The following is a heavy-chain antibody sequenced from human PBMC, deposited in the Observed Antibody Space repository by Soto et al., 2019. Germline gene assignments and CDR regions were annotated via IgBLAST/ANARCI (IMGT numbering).Heavy chain of an antibody. J-gene: IGHJ6*03. Sequence: PGGSLRLSCAASGFTVSSNYMSWVRQAPGKGLEWVSVIYSGGSTYYADSVKGRFTISRDNSKNTLYLQMNSLRAEDTAVYYCAREGCSSTSRPYYYYYMDVWGKGTTVTVPS. V-gene: IGHV3-66*01. CDR2: IYSGGST. CDR1: GFTVSSNY. CDR3: AREGCSSTSRPYYYYYMDV. D-gene: IGHD2-2*01.